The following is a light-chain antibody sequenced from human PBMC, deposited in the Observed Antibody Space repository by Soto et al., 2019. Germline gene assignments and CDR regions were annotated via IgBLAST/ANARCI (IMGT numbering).Light chain of an antibody. J-gene: IGLJ3*02. Sequence: QSALTQPASVSGSPGQSITISCTGTSSDVGSYNLVSWYQQHPGKAPKLMIYEDTKRPSGVTNRFSGSTSGNTASLTISGLQAEDEADYYCCSYATTHTGMFGGGTKLTVL. CDR3: CSYATTHTGM. CDR1: SSDVGSYNL. CDR2: EDT. V-gene: IGLV2-23*01.